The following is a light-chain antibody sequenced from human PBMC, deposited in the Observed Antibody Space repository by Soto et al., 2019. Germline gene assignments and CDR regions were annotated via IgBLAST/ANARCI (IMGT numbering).Light chain of an antibody. J-gene: IGKJ1*01. V-gene: IGKV3-15*01. CDR1: QSVYSN. Sequence: EIVMTQSPATLSVSPGERATLSCRASQSVYSNLAWYQQKPGQAPRLLIYDSSTRATGIPPRFSGSGSGTEFTLTISSLQSEDFATYYCQQYNNWPPTGTFGQGTKVEIK. CDR2: DSS. CDR3: QQYNNWPPTGT.